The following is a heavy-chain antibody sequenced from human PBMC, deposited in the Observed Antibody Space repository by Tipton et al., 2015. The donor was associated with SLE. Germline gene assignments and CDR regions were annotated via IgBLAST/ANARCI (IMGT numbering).Heavy chain of an antibody. CDR2: VYHRGST. CDR3: ANFGSGGFDY. CDR1: GRSINSNSYQ. Sequence: TLSLTCTVSGRSINSNSYQWGWIRQPPGKGLEWIGSVYHRGSTSYNPSLKSRVIISVDTSSNQFSLRLHSVTAADTAVYYCANFGSGGFDYWGQGILVTVSS. J-gene: IGHJ4*02. V-gene: IGHV4-39*07. D-gene: IGHD6-19*01.